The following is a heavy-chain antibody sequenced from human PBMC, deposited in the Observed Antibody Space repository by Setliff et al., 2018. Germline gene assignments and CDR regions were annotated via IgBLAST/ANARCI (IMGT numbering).Heavy chain of an antibody. D-gene: IGHD6-6*01. CDR1: GGTFSDYH. V-gene: IGHV4-34*01. J-gene: IGHJ4*02. CDR2: INHRGST. CDR3: ARGRNIAARLLDS. Sequence: SETLSLTCAAYGGTFSDYHWTWIRQSPEKGLEWIGEINHRGSTNYNPSRKSRVTISIDTSRDQFALKLISMIAADTALYYCARGRNIAARLLDSWGQGTLVTVSS.